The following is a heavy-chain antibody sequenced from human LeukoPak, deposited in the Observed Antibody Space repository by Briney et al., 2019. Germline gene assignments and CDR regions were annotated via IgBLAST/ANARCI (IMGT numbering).Heavy chain of an antibody. Sequence: PSETLSLTCTVSGGSISSGGYYWSWIRQHPGKGLEWIGYIYYSGSTYYNPSLKSRVTISVDTSKNQFSLKLSSVTAADTAVYYCAREVYDSSGFHRYYFDYWGQGTLVTVSS. CDR2: IYYSGST. CDR1: GGSISSGGYY. V-gene: IGHV4-31*03. J-gene: IGHJ4*02. D-gene: IGHD3-22*01. CDR3: AREVYDSSGFHRYYFDY.